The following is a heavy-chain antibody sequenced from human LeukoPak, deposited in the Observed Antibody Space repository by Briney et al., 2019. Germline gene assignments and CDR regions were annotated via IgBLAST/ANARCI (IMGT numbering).Heavy chain of an antibody. J-gene: IGHJ3*02. CDR1: GYTFTSYG. Sequence: GASVKVSCKASGYTFTSYGISWVRQAPGQGLEWMGWISAYNGNTNYAQKLQGRVTMTTDTSTSTAYMELRSLRSDDTAVYYCPRGLTEKIAVAGDAFDIWGQGTMVTVSS. D-gene: IGHD6-19*01. CDR2: ISAYNGNT. V-gene: IGHV1-18*01. CDR3: PRGLTEKIAVAGDAFDI.